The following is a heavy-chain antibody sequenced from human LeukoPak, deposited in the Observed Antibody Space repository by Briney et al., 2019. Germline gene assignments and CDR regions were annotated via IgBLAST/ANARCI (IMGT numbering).Heavy chain of an antibody. CDR2: INPNSGGT. J-gene: IGHJ4*02. CDR3: ARTENYDFWSGYYSVFDY. Sequence: ASVKVSCKASGYTFTGYYMHWVRQAPGQGLEWMGWINPNSGGTNYAQKFQGRVTMTRDTSISTAYMELSRLRSDDTAVYYSARTENYDFWSGYYSVFDYWGQGTLVTVSS. CDR1: GYTFTGYY. V-gene: IGHV1-2*02. D-gene: IGHD3-3*01.